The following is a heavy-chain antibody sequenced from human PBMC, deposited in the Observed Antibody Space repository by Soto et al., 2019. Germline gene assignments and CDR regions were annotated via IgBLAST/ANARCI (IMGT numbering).Heavy chain of an antibody. J-gene: IGHJ4*02. CDR3: ARSVVTALYFDY. D-gene: IGHD2-2*01. Sequence: SETLSLTCTVSGGSISSGGYYWSWIRQHPGKGLEWFGYIYYSGSTYYNPSLKRRVTISVDTTKNQYSLKLSSVTAEDTAVYYCARSVVTALYFDYWGQGTLVTVSS. CDR2: IYYSGST. CDR1: GGSISSGGYY. V-gene: IGHV4-31*03.